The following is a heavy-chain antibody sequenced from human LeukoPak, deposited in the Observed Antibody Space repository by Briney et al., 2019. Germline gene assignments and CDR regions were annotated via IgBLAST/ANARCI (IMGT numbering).Heavy chain of an antibody. CDR2: IDYSGST. Sequence: SETLSLTCTVSGGSISSYYWSWIRQPPRKGLEWIGYIDYSGSTNYYPSLKSRVTISVGTSKNQFSLKLTSVTAADTAVYYCARRRTTGLSGYMDVWGKGTTVTVSS. V-gene: IGHV4-59*08. CDR3: ARRRTTGLSGYMDV. CDR1: GGSISSYY. D-gene: IGHD2-2*01. J-gene: IGHJ6*03.